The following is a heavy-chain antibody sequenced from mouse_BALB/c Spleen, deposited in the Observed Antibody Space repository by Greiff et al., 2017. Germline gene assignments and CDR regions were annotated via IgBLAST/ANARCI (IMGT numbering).Heavy chain of an antibody. CDR2: ISSGGSYT. J-gene: IGHJ4*01. Sequence: EVKLMESGGDLVKPGGSLKLSCAASGFTFSSYGMSWVRQTPDKRLEWVATISSGGSYTYYPDSVKGRIPISRDNAKNTQYLQMSSLKSEDTSMYYCARGAMDYWGQGTTVTVSS. V-gene: IGHV5-6*01. CDR3: ARGAMDY. CDR1: GFTFSSYG.